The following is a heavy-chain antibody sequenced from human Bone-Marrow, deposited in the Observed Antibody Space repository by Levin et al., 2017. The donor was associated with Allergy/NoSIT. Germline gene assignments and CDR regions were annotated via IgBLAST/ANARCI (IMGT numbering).Heavy chain of an antibody. V-gene: IGHV3-7*01. CDR3: ARDLGVTPYCSGGSCYPVD. J-gene: IGHJ4*02. D-gene: IGHD2-15*01. CDR2: IKQDGSEK. Sequence: PGGSLRLSCAASGFTFSSYWMSWVRQAPGKGLEWVANIKQDGSEKYYVDSVKGRFTISRDNAKNSLYLQMNSLRAEDTAVYYCARDLGVTPYCSGGSCYPVDWGQGTLVTVSS. CDR1: GFTFSSYW.